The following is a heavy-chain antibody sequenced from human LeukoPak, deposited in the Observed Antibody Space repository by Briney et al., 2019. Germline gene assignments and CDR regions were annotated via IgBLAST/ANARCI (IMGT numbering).Heavy chain of an antibody. CDR3: ARHSTFFGVVIIKGRVRGPFDY. CDR1: GGSFSGYY. Sequence: SETLSLTCAVSGGSFSGYYWSWIRQPPGKGLEWIGEINHSGSTDYNPSLRSRVTISVDTSKNQFSLKLSSVTAADTAVYYCARHSTFFGVVIIKGRVRGPFDYWGQGTLVTVSS. V-gene: IGHV4-34*01. D-gene: IGHD3-3*01. J-gene: IGHJ4*02. CDR2: INHSGST.